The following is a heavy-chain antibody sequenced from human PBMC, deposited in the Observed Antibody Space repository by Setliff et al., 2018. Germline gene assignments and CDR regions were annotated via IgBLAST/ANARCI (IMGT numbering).Heavy chain of an antibody. Sequence: ASVKVSCKASGYTFTNYYIHWVRQAPGQGLEWMGRINPNSGGTNYAQKFQGRVTMTRDTSITTAYMDLTSLRSDDTAVYYCEKEGNKYGYSSGWFDPWGQGTLVTVSS. CDR1: GYTFTNYY. J-gene: IGHJ5*02. V-gene: IGHV1-2*06. CDR3: EKEGNKYGYSSGWFDP. D-gene: IGHD6-6*01. CDR2: INPNSGGT.